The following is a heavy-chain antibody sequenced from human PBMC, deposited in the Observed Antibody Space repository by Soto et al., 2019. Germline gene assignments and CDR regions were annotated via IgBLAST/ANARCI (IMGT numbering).Heavy chain of an antibody. D-gene: IGHD5-18*01. Sequence: GESLKISCQASGYSFNGFWIGWVRQKPGKGLEWMGIIHPDDSDTKYSPSFQGQVTFSVDKSISSAYLQWSSLKASDTAMYYCATQRGYSFGPFDYWGQGTLVTVS. V-gene: IGHV5-51*01. CDR2: IHPDDSDT. CDR3: ATQRGYSFGPFDY. CDR1: GYSFNGFW. J-gene: IGHJ4*02.